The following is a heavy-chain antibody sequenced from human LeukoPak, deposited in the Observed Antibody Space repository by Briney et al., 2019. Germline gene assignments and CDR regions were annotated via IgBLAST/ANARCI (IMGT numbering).Heavy chain of an antibody. D-gene: IGHD6-6*01. J-gene: IGHJ4*02. CDR3: ARDGHMASALYYFDY. CDR1: GYTFTSYS. Sequence: ASVKVSCKASGYTFTSYSMHWVRQAPGQGLEWMGIINPSGDSTTYAQKFQGRVTMTRDTSTSTVYMELSSLRSEDTAVYYCARDGHMASALYYFDYWGQGTLVTVSS. CDR2: INPSGDST. V-gene: IGHV1-46*01.